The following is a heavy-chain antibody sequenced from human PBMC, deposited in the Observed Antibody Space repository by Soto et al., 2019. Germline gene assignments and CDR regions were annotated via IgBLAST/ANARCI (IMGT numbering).Heavy chain of an antibody. CDR3: ARSTWRYCSGGSCPNYFDY. CDR2: IYYSGST. J-gene: IGHJ4*02. V-gene: IGHV4-31*03. Sequence: QVQLQESGPGLVKPSQTLSLTCTVSGGSISSGGYYWSWIRQHPGKGLEWIGYIYYSGSTYYNPSLKSRVTISGDTSKNQFSLKLSSVTAADTAVYYCARSTWRYCSGGSCPNYFDYWGQGTLVTVSS. D-gene: IGHD2-15*01. CDR1: GGSISSGGYY.